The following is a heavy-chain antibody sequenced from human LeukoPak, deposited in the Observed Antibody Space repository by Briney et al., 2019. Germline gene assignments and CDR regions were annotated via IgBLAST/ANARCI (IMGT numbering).Heavy chain of an antibody. CDR3: ARGHFRRYYDILTGYYGY. CDR1: GGSISSGGYS. Sequence: SETLSLTCAVSGGSISSGGYSWSWIRQPPGKGLEWIGYIYHSGSTYYNPSLKSRVTISVDRSKNQFSLKLSSVTAADTAVYYCARGHFRRYYDILTGYYGYWGQGTLVTVSS. J-gene: IGHJ4*02. D-gene: IGHD3-9*01. CDR2: IYHSGST. V-gene: IGHV4-30-2*01.